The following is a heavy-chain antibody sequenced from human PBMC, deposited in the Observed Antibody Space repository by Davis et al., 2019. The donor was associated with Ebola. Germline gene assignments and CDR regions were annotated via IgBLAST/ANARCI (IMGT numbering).Heavy chain of an antibody. Sequence: GESLKISCTASGFTFSSYAMSWVRQAPGKGLEWVSAISGSGGSTYYADSVKGRFTISRDNSKNTLYLQMNSLRAEDTAVYYCAKRQWLKSYDYWGQGTLVTVSS. V-gene: IGHV3-23*01. CDR1: GFTFSSYA. CDR3: AKRQWLKSYDY. CDR2: ISGSGGST. J-gene: IGHJ4*02. D-gene: IGHD6-19*01.